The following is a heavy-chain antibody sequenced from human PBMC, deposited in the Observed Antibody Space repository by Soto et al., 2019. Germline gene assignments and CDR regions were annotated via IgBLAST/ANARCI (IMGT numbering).Heavy chain of an antibody. V-gene: IGHV4-38-2*01. J-gene: IGHJ5*02. Sequence: KPSETLSLTCAVSGYSISSGYYWGWIRQTPGKGLEWIASIYHSGSTYYNPSLKSRVTISVDTSKNQFSLKLTSVTAADTAVYYCARGAVTVTPGWFDPWGQGIMVTVSS. CDR1: GYSISSGYY. D-gene: IGHD4-17*01. CDR2: IYHSGST. CDR3: ARGAVTVTPGWFDP.